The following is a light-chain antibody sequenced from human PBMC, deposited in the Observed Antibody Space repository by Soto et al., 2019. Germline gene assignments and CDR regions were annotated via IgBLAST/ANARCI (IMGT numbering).Light chain of an antibody. J-gene: IGLJ3*02. V-gene: IGLV2-11*01. CDR2: DVS. Sequence: QSALPQPRSVSGSPGQSVTISCTGTSSDVGGYNYVSWYQQHPGKAPKLVIYDVSKRPSGVPDRFSGSKSGNTASLTISGLQAEDEADYYCCSYAGSLWVFGGGTKLTVL. CDR3: CSYAGSLWV. CDR1: SSDVGGYNY.